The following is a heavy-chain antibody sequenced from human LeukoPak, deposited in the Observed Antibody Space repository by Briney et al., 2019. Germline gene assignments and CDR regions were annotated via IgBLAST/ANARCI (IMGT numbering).Heavy chain of an antibody. CDR2: IWVDGKNE. D-gene: IGHD2-8*01. CDR1: GFTFSSYG. J-gene: IGHJ6*02. V-gene: IGHV3-33*01. CDR3: ARDRHCANGVCHSPPGMDV. Sequence: GSLRLSCAAAGFTFSSYGIHWVRQAPGKGLEGVAGIWVDGKNEHFADSVKGRFTISRDNSKNTMYLQINSLRAEDTAVYYCARDRHCANGVCHSPPGMDVWGQGTTVTVSS.